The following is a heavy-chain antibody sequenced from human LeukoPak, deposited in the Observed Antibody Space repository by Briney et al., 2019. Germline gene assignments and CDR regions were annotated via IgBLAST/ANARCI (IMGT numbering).Heavy chain of an antibody. CDR3: ARDRGSHDHLFHY. V-gene: IGHV3-33*01. CDR1: GFTFSSYG. J-gene: IGHJ4*02. D-gene: IGHD3-16*01. Sequence: GRSLRLSCAASGFTFSSYGMHWVRQAPGKGLEWVAVIWYDGNKQYYADSVKGRFTISRDNPKNTLFLQMNSLRDEDTAVYYCARDRGSHDHLFHYWGQGTLVTVSS. CDR2: IWYDGNKQ.